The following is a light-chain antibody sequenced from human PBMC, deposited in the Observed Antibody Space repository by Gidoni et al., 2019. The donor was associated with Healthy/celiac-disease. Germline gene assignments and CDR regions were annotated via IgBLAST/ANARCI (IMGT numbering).Light chain of an antibody. Sequence: EIVLTQSPGTLSLSPGERATLSCRTSQSVSSSYLAWYQQKPGQAPMLLIYGASSRATGIPDRFSGSGSGTDFTLTISSLEPEDFAVYYCQQYGSSRITFGQGTRLEIK. CDR2: GAS. CDR1: QSVSSSY. CDR3: QQYGSSRIT. V-gene: IGKV3-20*01. J-gene: IGKJ5*01.